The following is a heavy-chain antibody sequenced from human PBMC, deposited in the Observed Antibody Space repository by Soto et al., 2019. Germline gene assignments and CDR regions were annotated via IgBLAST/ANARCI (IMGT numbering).Heavy chain of an antibody. D-gene: IGHD3-22*01. Sequence: EVQLLESGGGLVQPGGSLRLSCAASGFTFSDYGMSWVRQAPGKGLEWVSVMSGSGDAAYYADSVKGRFTISRDNSKKSLFLQVDSLRGEDTAVYYCTTLATWRSYSDSWGQGTLVTVSS. CDR1: GFTFSDYG. J-gene: IGHJ4*02. V-gene: IGHV3-23*01. CDR3: TTLATWRSYSDS. CDR2: MSGSGDAA.